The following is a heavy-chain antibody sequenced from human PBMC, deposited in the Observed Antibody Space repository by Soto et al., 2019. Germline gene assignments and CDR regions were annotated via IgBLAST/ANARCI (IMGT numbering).Heavy chain of an antibody. CDR2: ISYDGSNK. V-gene: IGHV3-30*18. J-gene: IGHJ4*02. D-gene: IGHD6-13*01. Sequence: GGSLRLSCAASGFTFSSYGMHWVRQAPGKGLEWVAVISYDGSNKYYADSVKGRFTISRDNSKNTLYLQMNSLRAEDTAVYYCAKTASYSSSWYNYWGQGTLVTVSS. CDR1: GFTFSSYG. CDR3: AKTASYSSSWYNY.